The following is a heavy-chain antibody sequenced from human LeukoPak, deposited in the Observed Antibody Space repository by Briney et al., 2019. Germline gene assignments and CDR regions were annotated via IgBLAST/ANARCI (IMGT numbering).Heavy chain of an antibody. CDR2: INTNGANT. CDR1: GFTFTIYA. CDR3: VKGLDYSSSQMDS. J-gene: IGHJ4*02. Sequence: GGSLRLSCAASGFTFTIYAMSWVRQAPGKGLEYVSSINTNGANTYYADSVKGRFTISRDNSRNTVYVQMNSLTPEDTAVYYCVKGLDYSSSQMDSWGQGTLVTVSS. V-gene: IGHV3-64*05. D-gene: IGHD6-6*01.